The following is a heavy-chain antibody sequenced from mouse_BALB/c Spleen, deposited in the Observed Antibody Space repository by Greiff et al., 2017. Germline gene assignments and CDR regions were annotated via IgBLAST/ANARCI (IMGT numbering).Heavy chain of an antibody. CDR1: GYAFTNYL. Sequence: QVQLKESGAELVRPGTSVKVSCKASGYAFTNYLIEWVKQRPGQGLEWIGVINPGSGGTNYNEKFKGKATLTADKSSSTAYMQLSSLTSDDSAVYFCAREITTATSWFAYWGQGTLVSVSA. CDR3: AREITTATSWFAY. J-gene: IGHJ3*01. D-gene: IGHD1-2*01. V-gene: IGHV1-54*01. CDR2: INPGSGGT.